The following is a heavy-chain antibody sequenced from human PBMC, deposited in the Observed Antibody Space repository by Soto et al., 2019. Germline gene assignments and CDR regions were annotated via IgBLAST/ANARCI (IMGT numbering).Heavy chain of an antibody. J-gene: IGHJ5*02. CDR1: GGSISSGDYY. CDR3: ARAGVVTAIRGWFDP. Sequence: QVQLQESGPGLVKPSQTLSLTCTVSGGSISSGDYYWSWIRQPPGKGLEWIGYIYYSGSTYYNPSLKSRVTISVDTSKNQFALKLSSVTAADTAVYYCARAGVVTAIRGWFDPWGQGTLVTVSS. D-gene: IGHD2-21*02. V-gene: IGHV4-30-4*01. CDR2: IYYSGST.